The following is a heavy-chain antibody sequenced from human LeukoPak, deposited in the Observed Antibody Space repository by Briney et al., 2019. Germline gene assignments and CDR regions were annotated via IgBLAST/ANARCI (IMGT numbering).Heavy chain of an antibody. CDR1: GYTFTSYD. CDR3: ATGISLQIHY. Sequence: ASVKVSCKASGYTFTSYDINWVRQATGQGLEWMGWKNPNSGNTGYAQKFQGRVTMTRNTSISTAYMELSSLRSEDTAVYYCATGISLQIHYWGQGTLVTVSS. CDR2: KNPNSGNT. V-gene: IGHV1-8*01. J-gene: IGHJ4*02. D-gene: IGHD3-3*02.